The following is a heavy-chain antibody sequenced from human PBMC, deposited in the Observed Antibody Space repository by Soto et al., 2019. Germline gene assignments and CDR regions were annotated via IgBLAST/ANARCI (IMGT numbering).Heavy chain of an antibody. CDR1: GFTFSSYA. J-gene: IGHJ6*02. V-gene: IGHV3-30-3*01. Sequence: LRLSCAASGFTFSSYAMHWVRQAPGKGLEWVAVISYDGSNKYYADSVKGRFTISRDNSKNTLYLQMNSLRAEDTAVYYCARDRGCSGGSCYSGGDYYYYYGMDVWGQGTTVTVS. CDR2: ISYDGSNK. D-gene: IGHD2-15*01. CDR3: ARDRGCSGGSCYSGGDYYYYYGMDV.